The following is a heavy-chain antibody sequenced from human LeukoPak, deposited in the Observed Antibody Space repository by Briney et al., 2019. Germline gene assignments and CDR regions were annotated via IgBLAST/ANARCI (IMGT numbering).Heavy chain of an antibody. V-gene: IGHV3-48*04. CDR2: VGISSGNT. CDR1: GFTFIDYS. Sequence: PGGSLRLSCAASGFTFIDYSMNWVRQAPGKGLEWISYVGISSGNTKYADSVKGRFTISGDSAKNSVFLQMNSLRVEDTAVYYCARDHRYAFDNWGQGTLDTVSS. D-gene: IGHD5-12*01. CDR3: ARDHRYAFDN. J-gene: IGHJ4*02.